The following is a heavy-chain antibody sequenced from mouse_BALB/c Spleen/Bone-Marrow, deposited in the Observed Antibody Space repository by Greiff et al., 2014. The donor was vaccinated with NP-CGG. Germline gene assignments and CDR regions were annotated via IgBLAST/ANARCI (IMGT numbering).Heavy chain of an antibody. D-gene: IGHD2-4*01. Sequence: QVQLKESGAELARPGASVKMSCKASGYTFTSYTMHWVKQRPGQGLEWIGYINPSSGYTNYNQKFKDKATLTADKSSSTAYMQLSSLTSEDFAVYYCAIYDYDVRYFDVWGAGTTVTVSS. J-gene: IGHJ1*01. CDR3: AIYDYDVRYFDV. CDR2: INPSSGYT. V-gene: IGHV1-4*01. CDR1: GYTFTSYT.